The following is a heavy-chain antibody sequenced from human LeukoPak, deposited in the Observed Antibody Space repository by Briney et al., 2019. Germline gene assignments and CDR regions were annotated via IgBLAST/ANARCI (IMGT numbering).Heavy chain of an antibody. J-gene: IGHJ3*02. V-gene: IGHV3-21*01. CDR2: ISSSSSYI. CDR1: GFTFSTYS. CDR3: ARSYYDILTGYAPGAFDI. D-gene: IGHD3-9*01. Sequence: RGSLRLSCAPSGFTFSTYSMNWVRQAPGKGLEWVSSISSSSSYIYYADSVKGRFTISRDNAKNSLYLQMNSLRAEHTAVHYCARSYYDILTGYAPGAFDIWGQGTMVTVSS.